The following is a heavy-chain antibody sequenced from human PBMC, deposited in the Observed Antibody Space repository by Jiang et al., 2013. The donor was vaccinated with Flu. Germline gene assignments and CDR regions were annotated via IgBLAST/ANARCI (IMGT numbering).Heavy chain of an antibody. CDR3: ARDLAAAGTPYYYYYMDV. CDR2: TYYRSKWYN. D-gene: IGHD6-13*01. Sequence: SVSSNSAAWNWIRQSPSRGLEWLGRTYYRSKWYNDYAVSVKSRITINPDTSKNQFSLQLNSVTPEDTAVYYCARDLAAAGTPYYYYYMDVWGKGTTVTVSS. J-gene: IGHJ6*03. CDR1: SVSSNSAA. V-gene: IGHV6-1*01.